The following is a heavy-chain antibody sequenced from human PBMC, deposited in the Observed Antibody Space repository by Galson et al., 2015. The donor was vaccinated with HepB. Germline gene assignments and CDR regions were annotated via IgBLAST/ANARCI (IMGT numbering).Heavy chain of an antibody. CDR2: VRSRVNNYAT. CDR1: GFTFSDSA. D-gene: IGHD3-3*01. CDR3: TRQIFGVVGRVNYNLLDP. Sequence: SLRLSCAASGFTFSDSALHWVRQAPGKGLEWVGRVRSRVNNYATAFAASVKGRFTISRDDSKNTAHLQMDSLKTEDTAVYYCTRQIFGVVGRVNYNLLDPWGQGTLVTVSS. J-gene: IGHJ5*02. V-gene: IGHV3-73*01.